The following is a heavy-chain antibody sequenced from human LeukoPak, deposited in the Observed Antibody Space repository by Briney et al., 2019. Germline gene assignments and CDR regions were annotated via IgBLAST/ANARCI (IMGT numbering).Heavy chain of an antibody. J-gene: IGHJ4*01. CDR2: IYTSGST. Sequence: SETPSLTCTVSGGSISSYYWSWIRQPAGKGLEWIGRIYTSGSTNYNPSLKSRVTMSVDTSKNQFSLKLSSVTAADTAVYYCAREAIYDSSGYYYVDYWGHGTLVTVSS. V-gene: IGHV4-4*07. D-gene: IGHD3-22*01. CDR3: AREAIYDSSGYYYVDY. CDR1: GGSISSYY.